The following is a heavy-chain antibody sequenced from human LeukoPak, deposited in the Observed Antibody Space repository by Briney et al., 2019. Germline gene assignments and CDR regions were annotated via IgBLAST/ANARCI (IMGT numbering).Heavy chain of an antibody. Sequence: PGGSLRLSCAASGFTFRSYAMYWVRQAPGEGLEWVSYISSSSSTIYYADSVKGRFTISRDNAKNSLYLQMNSLRAEDTAVYYCARDGGGAFEIWGQGTMVTVSS. D-gene: IGHD3-16*01. CDR1: GFTFRSYA. V-gene: IGHV3-48*01. CDR2: ISSSSSTI. J-gene: IGHJ3*02. CDR3: ARDGGGAFEI.